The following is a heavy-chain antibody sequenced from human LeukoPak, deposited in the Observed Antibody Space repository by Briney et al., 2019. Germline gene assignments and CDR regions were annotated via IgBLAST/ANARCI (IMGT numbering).Heavy chain of an antibody. CDR3: AREGITVTTGGYFDY. D-gene: IGHD4-17*01. J-gene: IGHJ4*02. CDR2: INPNSGGT. CDR1: GYTFTGYY. Sequence: ASVKVSCKASGYTFTGYYMHWVRQAPGQGLEWMGWINPNSGGTNYAQKFQGRVTMTRDTSISTAYMELSRLRSDDTAVYYCAREGITVTTGGYFDYWGQGTLVTVSS. V-gene: IGHV1-2*02.